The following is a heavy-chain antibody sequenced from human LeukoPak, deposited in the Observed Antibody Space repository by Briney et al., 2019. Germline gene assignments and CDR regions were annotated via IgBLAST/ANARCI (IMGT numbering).Heavy chain of an antibody. CDR2: ISSSSSYI. CDR1: GFTFSSYS. D-gene: IGHD2-2*01. V-gene: IGHV3-21*01. CDR3: ASELGYCSSTSCPWRAFDI. J-gene: IGHJ3*02. Sequence: GGSLRLSCAASGFTFSSYSMNWVRQPPGKGLEWVSSISSSSSYIYYADSVKGRFTISRDNAKNSLYLQMNSLRAEDTAVYYCASELGYCSSTSCPWRAFDIWGQGTMVTVSS.